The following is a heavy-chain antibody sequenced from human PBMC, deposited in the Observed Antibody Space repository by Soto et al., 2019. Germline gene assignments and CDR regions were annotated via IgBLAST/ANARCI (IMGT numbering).Heavy chain of an antibody. J-gene: IGHJ6*02. CDR3: ARDLANIVVVPAASYYYYGMDV. CDR2: ISAYNGNT. D-gene: IGHD2-2*01. CDR1: GYTFTSYG. V-gene: IGHV1-18*04. Sequence: ASVKVSCKASGYTFTSYGISWVRQAPGQGLEWMGWISAYNGNTNYAQKLQGRVTMTTDTSTSTAYMELRSLRSDDTAVYYCARDLANIVVVPAASYYYYGMDVWGQGTTVTVS.